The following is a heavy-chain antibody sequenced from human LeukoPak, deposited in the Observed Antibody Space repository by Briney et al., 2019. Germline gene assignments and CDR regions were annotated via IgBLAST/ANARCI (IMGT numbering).Heavy chain of an antibody. CDR1: GVSVSTSH. CDR3: SEGYFEPFDH. CDR2: LSYTGKT. J-gene: IGHJ4*02. D-gene: IGHD2/OR15-2a*01. V-gene: IGHV4-59*02. Sequence: SESLSLTCNVSGVSVSTSHWNWIRQRPGKGLEWIGCLSYTGKTDYNPSLKSRVSISLGSSNNHFSLKLTSVTAADTAVYYCSEGYFEPFDHWGQGTLVRVSS.